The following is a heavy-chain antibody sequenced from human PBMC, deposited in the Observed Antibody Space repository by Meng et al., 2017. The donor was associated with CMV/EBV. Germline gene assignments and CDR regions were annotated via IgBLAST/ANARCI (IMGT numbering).Heavy chain of an antibody. D-gene: IGHD2-2*02. CDR1: GFTFSSYA. Sequence: GESLKISCAASGFTFSSYAMHWVRQAPGKGLEWVAVISYDGSNKYYADSVKGRFTISRDNSKNTLYLQMNSLRAEDTAVYYCARAVCSSTSCYTGRGWFDPWGQGTLVTVSS. J-gene: IGHJ5*02. CDR2: ISYDGSNK. CDR3: ARAVCSSTSCYTGRGWFDP. V-gene: IGHV3-30*04.